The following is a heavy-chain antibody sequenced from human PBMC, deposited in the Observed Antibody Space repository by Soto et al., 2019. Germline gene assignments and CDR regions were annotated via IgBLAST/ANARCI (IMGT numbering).Heavy chain of an antibody. CDR3: ARDYTT. D-gene: IGHD1-1*01. CDR1: GGTFRRDA. CDR2: ILPMFSTG. J-gene: IGHJ4*02. V-gene: IGHV1-69*01. Sequence: QVQLVQSGAEVKKPGSSVKVSCKAAGGTFRRDAFSWVRQAPGQGLEWMGGILPMFSTGNYAQRFQDRVTITADESTSKVYMELSSLRTEDTAMYYCARDYTTWGQGTLVTVSS.